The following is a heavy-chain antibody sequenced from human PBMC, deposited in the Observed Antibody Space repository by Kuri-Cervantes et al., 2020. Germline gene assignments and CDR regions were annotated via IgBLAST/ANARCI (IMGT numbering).Heavy chain of an antibody. CDR2: IYTSGST. D-gene: IGHD3-22*01. V-gene: IGHV4-61*02. J-gene: IGHJ6*02. CDR3: ARERYYYDSSGYYRHGMDV. Sequence: LRLSCTVSGGSISSGSYYWSWIRQPAGKGLEWIGRIYTSGSTNYNPSLESRVTISVDTSKNQFSLKLSSVTAADTAVYYCARERYYYDSSGYYRHGMDVWGQGTTVTVSS. CDR1: GGSISSGSYY.